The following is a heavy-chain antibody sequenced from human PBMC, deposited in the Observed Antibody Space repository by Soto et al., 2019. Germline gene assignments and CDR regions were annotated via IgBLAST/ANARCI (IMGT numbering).Heavy chain of an antibody. CDR3: ARDPGGDRSSGWYWYFDY. Sequence: QVQLVESGGGVVQPGRSLRLSCAASGFTFSSYAMHWVRQAPGKGLEWVAVISYDGSNKYYADSVKGRFTISRDNSKNTLYLQMNSLRAEDTAVYYCARDPGGDRSSGWYWYFDYWGQGTLVTVSS. D-gene: IGHD6-19*01. J-gene: IGHJ4*02. CDR2: ISYDGSNK. V-gene: IGHV3-30-3*01. CDR1: GFTFSSYA.